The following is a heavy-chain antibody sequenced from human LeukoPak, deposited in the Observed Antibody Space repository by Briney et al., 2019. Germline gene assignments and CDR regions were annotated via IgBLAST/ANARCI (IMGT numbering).Heavy chain of an antibody. Sequence: PGGSLRLSCAASGFTFSSYGTHWVRQAPGKGLEWVAVIWYDGSNKYYADSVKGRFTISRDNSKNTLYLQMNSLRAEDTAEYYCARERGEDCSSTSCYLDAFDIWGQGTMVTVSS. CDR1: GFTFSSYG. D-gene: IGHD2-2*01. CDR2: IWYDGSNK. V-gene: IGHV3-33*01. J-gene: IGHJ3*02. CDR3: ARERGEDCSSTSCYLDAFDI.